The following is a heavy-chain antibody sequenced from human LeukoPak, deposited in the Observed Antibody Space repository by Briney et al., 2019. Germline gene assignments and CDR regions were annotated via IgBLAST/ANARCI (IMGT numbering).Heavy chain of an antibody. CDR3: AKDGSDYYYYYYGMDV. V-gene: IGHV3-23*01. CDR1: GFTFSSYA. Sequence: PGGSLRLSCAASGFTFSSYAMSWVRQAPGKGLEWVSAISGSGGSTYYADSVKGRFTISRDNSKNTLYLQMNSLRAEDTAVYYCAKDGSDYYYYYYGMDVWGQGTTVTVSS. D-gene: IGHD4-17*01. CDR2: ISGSGGST. J-gene: IGHJ6*02.